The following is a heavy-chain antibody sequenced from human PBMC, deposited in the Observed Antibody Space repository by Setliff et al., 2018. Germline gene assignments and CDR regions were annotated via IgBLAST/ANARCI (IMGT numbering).Heavy chain of an antibody. CDR3: ASLTRH. J-gene: IGHJ4*02. CDR2: IYSGGST. Sequence: ETLSLTCAVSGASINSLSWWSWVRQAPGKGLEWVSVIYSGGSTYYADSVKGRFTISRDNSKNTLYLQMNSLRAEDTAVYYCASLTRHWGQGTLVTVSS. V-gene: IGHV3-53*01. D-gene: IGHD2-15*01. CDR1: GASINSLS.